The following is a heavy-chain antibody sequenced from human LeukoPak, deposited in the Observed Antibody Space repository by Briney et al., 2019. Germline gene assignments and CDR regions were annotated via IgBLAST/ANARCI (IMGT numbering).Heavy chain of an antibody. CDR3: AKDMFDWHYYYGMDA. J-gene: IGHJ6*02. V-gene: IGHV3-23*01. CDR1: GFTFSSYA. Sequence: PGGSLRLSCAASGFTFSSYAMSWVRQAPGKGLEWVSAISGSGGSTYYADSVKGRFTISRDNSKNTLYLQMNSLRAEDTAVYYCAKDMFDWHYYYGMDAWGQGTTVTVSS. D-gene: IGHD3-9*01. CDR2: ISGSGGST.